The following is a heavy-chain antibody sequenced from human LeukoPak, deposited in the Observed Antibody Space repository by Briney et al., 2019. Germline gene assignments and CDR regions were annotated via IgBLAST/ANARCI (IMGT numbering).Heavy chain of an antibody. D-gene: IGHD3-10*01. CDR3: ASESATRLWFGELLGNWFDP. J-gene: IGHJ5*02. CDR1: GYTFTSYY. Sequence: ASVKVSCKASGYTFTSYYMHWVRQAPGQGLEWMGIINPSGGITSYAQKFQGRVTMTRDTSTSTVYMELSSLRSEDTAVYYCASESATRLWFGELLGNWFDPWGQGTLVTVSS. CDR2: INPSGGIT. V-gene: IGHV1-46*01.